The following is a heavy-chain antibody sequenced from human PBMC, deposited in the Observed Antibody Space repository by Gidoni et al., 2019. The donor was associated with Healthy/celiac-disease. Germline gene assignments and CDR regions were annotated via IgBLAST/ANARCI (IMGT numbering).Heavy chain of an antibody. Sequence: EVQLLESGGGLVQPGGSLRLSCAASGFTFSSYAMSWVRQAPGKGLGWVSAISGSGGSTYYADSVKGRFTISRDNSKNTLYLQMNSLRAEDTAVYYCAKTGIHYYYYMDVWGKGTTVTVSS. CDR1: GFTFSSYA. CDR2: ISGSGGST. CDR3: AKTGIHYYYYMDV. J-gene: IGHJ6*03. D-gene: IGHD3-10*01. V-gene: IGHV3-23*01.